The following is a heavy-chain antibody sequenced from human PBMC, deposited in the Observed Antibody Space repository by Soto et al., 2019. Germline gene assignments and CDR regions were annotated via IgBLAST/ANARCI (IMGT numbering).Heavy chain of an antibody. V-gene: IGHV3-33*01. CDR3: VRDLYCTTTTCYPLAF. D-gene: IGHD2-2*01. CDR2: IWYDGSNK. Sequence: GGSLRLSCAASGFTFSGYGMHWVRQAPGKGLEWVAVIWYDGSNKFYAESVKGRFSISRDNSNNTVFLQMNSLRAEDTAVYYCVRDLYCTTTTCYPLAFWGQGTLVTVSS. CDR1: GFTFSGYG. J-gene: IGHJ4*02.